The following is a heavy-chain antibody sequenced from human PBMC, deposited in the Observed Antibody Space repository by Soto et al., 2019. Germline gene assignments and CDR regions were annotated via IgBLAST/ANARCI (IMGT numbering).Heavy chain of an antibody. Sequence: SETLSLTCAVSGGSISSGNWWTWVRQPPGKGLEWIGEIYHSGSTNYNPSLKSRVTISMDKSKNQFSQKLNSMTAADTAVYNNARDQGLVSSWGDEFYMDVWGKGTTVTVSS. CDR3: ARDQGLVSSWGDEFYMDV. D-gene: IGHD3-16*01. CDR2: IYHSGST. J-gene: IGHJ6*03. V-gene: IGHV4-4*02. CDR1: GGSISSGNW.